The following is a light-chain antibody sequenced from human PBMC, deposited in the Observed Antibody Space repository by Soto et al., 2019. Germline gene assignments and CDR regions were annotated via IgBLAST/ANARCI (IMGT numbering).Light chain of an antibody. Sequence: DIVLTQSPLSLPVTPGEPASISCWSSQSLLHSNGYNYLDWYLQKPGQSPQLLIYLGSYRASGVPDRFSGRGSGTDCALRISRVEAEDVGVYYCVQGPQTPPYSFGQGTRLEIK. CDR3: VQGPQTPPYS. V-gene: IGKV2-28*01. CDR2: LGS. J-gene: IGKJ2*03. CDR1: QSLLHSNGYNY.